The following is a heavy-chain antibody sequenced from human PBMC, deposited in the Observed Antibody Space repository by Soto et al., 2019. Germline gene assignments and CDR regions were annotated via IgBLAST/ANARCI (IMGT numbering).Heavy chain of an antibody. CDR2: IYYSGST. Sequence: SETLSLTCTVSGGSISSGGYYWSWIRQHPGKGLEWIGYIYYSGSTYYNPSLKSRVTISVDTSKNQFSLKLISVTAADTAVYCCARDRIAAAGTRYYGMDVWGQGTTVTVSS. CDR1: GGSISSGGYY. D-gene: IGHD6-13*01. J-gene: IGHJ6*02. CDR3: ARDRIAAAGTRYYGMDV. V-gene: IGHV4-31*03.